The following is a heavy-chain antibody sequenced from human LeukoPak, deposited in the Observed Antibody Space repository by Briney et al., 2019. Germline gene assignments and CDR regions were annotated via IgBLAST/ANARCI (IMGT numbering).Heavy chain of an antibody. V-gene: IGHV3-30*04. CDR1: GFTFSSYA. J-gene: IGHJ4*02. CDR3: ARDSSSSLDY. Sequence: PGRSLRLSCAASGFTFSSYAMHWVRQAPGKGLEWVAVISYDGSNKYYADSVKGRFTISRDNSKNTLYLQMNSLRAEDTAVYYCARDSSSSLDYWGQGTLVTVSP. CDR2: ISYDGSNK. D-gene: IGHD6-6*01.